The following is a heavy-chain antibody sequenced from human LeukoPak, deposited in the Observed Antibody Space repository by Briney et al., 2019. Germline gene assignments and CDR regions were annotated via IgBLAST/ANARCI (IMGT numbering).Heavy chain of an antibody. CDR1: GYTFTGYY. CDR2: INPNSGGT. V-gene: IGHV1-2*02. D-gene: IGHD3-22*01. J-gene: IGHJ3*02. CDR3: ARDPTEISRSYYYDSSSLGAFDI. Sequence: ASVKVSCKPSGYTFTGYYIHWVRQAPGQGLEWMGWINPNSGGTSFAQKFQGRVTMTRDTSISTAYMELSRLRSDDTAVYYCARDPTEISRSYYYDSSSLGAFDIWGQGTMVTVSS.